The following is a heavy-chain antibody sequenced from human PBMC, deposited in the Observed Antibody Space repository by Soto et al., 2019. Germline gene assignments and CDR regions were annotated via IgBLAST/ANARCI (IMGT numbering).Heavy chain of an antibody. CDR1: GFMFSELG. J-gene: IGHJ6*04. CDR3: ARHGHYCMDV. CDR2: MNPDGTVI. Sequence: EVQLEESGGGLVQPGGSLRSSCAAAGFMFSELGMTWVRQSPGKGLEWVANMNPDGTVINYADSVKGRFTISRDNAEKSLYLQMNSLRAEDTAVFYCARHGHYCMDVWGRGTTVTVSS. V-gene: IGHV3-7*01.